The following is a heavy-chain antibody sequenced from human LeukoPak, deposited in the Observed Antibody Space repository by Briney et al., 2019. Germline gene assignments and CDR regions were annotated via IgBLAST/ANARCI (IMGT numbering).Heavy chain of an antibody. V-gene: IGHV3-33*01. CDR2: IWYDGSNK. D-gene: IGHD3-22*01. CDR1: GFTFSRYC. Sequence: GRSLRLSCAASGFTFSRYCMHWVRQAPGKGLEWVAVIWYDGSNKYYADSVKGRFTISRDNAKKSLYLQMHSLRAEDTAVYYCARDTHKFDSSGYYPDAFDIWGQGTMVTVSS. J-gene: IGHJ3*02. CDR3: ARDTHKFDSSGYYPDAFDI.